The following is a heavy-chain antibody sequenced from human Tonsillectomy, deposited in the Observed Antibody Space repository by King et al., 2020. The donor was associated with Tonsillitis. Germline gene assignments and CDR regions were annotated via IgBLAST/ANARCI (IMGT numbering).Heavy chain of an antibody. CDR3: ASHLAYWGGDCYPGIGHLPIDY. J-gene: IGHJ4*02. Sequence: VQLVESGGGLVQPGGSLRLSCAASGFTFSSYWMTWVRQAPGKGLEWVANIKQDGREKYYVDSLKGRFTVSRDNAKKSLYLQMNSLGAEDTAVYYCASHLAYWGGDCYPGIGHLPIDYWGQGTLVTVSS. CDR1: GFTFSSYW. CDR2: IKQDGREK. D-gene: IGHD2-21*02. V-gene: IGHV3-7*01.